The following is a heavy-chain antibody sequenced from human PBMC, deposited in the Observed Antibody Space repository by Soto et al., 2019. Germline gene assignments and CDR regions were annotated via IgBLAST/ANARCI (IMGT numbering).Heavy chain of an antibody. CDR1: GFTFSSYD. CDR2: ISYDGSKK. V-gene: IGHV3-30*18. J-gene: IGHJ3*02. Sequence: GGSLRLSCAASGFTFSSYDIHWVRQAPGKGLEWVAVISYDGSKKYYADSVKGQFTISRDNSKTTLYLQMNSLRAEDTAVYYCAKAYSGPFDIWGQGTMVTVSS. CDR3: AKAYSGPFDI. D-gene: IGHD1-26*01.